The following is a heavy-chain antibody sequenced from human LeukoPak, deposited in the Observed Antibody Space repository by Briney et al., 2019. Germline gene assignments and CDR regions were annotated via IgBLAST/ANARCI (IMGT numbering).Heavy chain of an antibody. D-gene: IGHD5-12*01. CDR2: INPNSGGT. J-gene: IGHJ4*02. Sequence: ASVKVSCKASGYTFTGYYMHWVRQAPGQGLEWMGWINPNSGGTNYAQKFQGGVTMTRDTSISTAYMELSGLRSDDTAVYYCARDRRYSGYDYYYWGQGTLVTVSS. V-gene: IGHV1-2*02. CDR1: GYTFTGYY. CDR3: ARDRRYSGYDYYY.